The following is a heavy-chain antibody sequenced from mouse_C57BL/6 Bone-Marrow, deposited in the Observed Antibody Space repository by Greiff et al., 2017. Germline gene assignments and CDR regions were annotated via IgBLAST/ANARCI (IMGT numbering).Heavy chain of an antibody. Sequence: EVKLMESEGGLVQPGSSMKLSCTASGFTFSDYYMAWVRQVPEKGLEWVANINYDGSSTYYLDSLKSRFIISRDNAKNLLYLQMSSLKSEDTATYYCARRGFMDYWGQGTSVTVSS. CDR2: INYDGSST. CDR3: ARRGFMDY. CDR1: GFTFSDYY. J-gene: IGHJ4*01. V-gene: IGHV5-16*02.